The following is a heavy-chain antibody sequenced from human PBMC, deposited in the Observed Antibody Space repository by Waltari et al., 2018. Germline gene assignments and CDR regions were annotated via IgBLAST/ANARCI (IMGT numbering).Heavy chain of an antibody. V-gene: IGHV1-69*01. D-gene: IGHD5-12*01. Sequence: QVHLIQSGAEVKKPGSSVKVSCKASGATFSSLAVSWVRQAPGQGLQWMGGFIPIFGTSTYPQKFQGRVTITADESTSTSYLQLSSLTSEDTAVYYCATDLGGYQKYYFDNWGQGTLVTVSS. J-gene: IGHJ4*02. CDR2: FIPIFGTS. CDR1: GATFSSLA. CDR3: ATDLGGYQKYYFDN.